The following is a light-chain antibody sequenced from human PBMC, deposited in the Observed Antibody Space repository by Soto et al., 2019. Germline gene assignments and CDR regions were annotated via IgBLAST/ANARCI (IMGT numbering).Light chain of an antibody. CDR2: DAS. CDR3: QQRSNWPPV. J-gene: IGKJ4*01. Sequence: EILLAQSPATLSLSXGERATLSXXAIQSVSTYVTYLAWYQQKPGQAPRLLIYDASNRATGIPARFSGSGSGTDFTLTISSLEPEDFAVYYCQQRSNWPPVFGGGTKVDI. CDR1: QSVSTY. V-gene: IGKV3-11*01.